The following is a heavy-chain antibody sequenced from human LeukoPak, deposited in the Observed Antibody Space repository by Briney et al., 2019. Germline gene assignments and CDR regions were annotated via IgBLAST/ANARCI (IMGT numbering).Heavy chain of an antibody. V-gene: IGHV3-23*01. CDR2: ISGSGGST. Sequence: PGGSLRLSCAASGFTFSNYAMNWVRQAPGKGLQWVSGISGSGGSTYYADSVKGRFTISRDNSKNTLYLQMNSLRAEDTAVYYCAKEGRSLQTYWGQGTLVTVSS. D-gene: IGHD5-24*01. CDR1: GFTFSNYA. CDR3: AKEGRSLQTY. J-gene: IGHJ4*02.